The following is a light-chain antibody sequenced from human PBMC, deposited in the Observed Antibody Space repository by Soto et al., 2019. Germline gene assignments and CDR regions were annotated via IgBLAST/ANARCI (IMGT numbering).Light chain of an antibody. Sequence: DIQMTQSPSTLSASVGDRVTITCRASQSISSWLAWYQQKPGKAPKLLIYKASILASGVPSRFSGSTSGTEFTLTIGSLQPDDFATYYCHQYNSYSPLMYTFGYGTKLEIK. V-gene: IGKV1-5*03. CDR2: KAS. CDR1: QSISSW. CDR3: HQYNSYSPLMYT. J-gene: IGKJ2*01.